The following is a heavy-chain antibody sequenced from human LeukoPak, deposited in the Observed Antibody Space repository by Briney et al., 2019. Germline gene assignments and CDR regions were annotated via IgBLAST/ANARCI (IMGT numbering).Heavy chain of an antibody. CDR2: MNPNSGNT. CDR1: GYTFTSYD. Sequence: ASMKVSCKASGYTFTSYDINWVRQATGQGLEWMGWMNPNSGNTGYAQKFQGRVTMTRNTSISTAYMELSSLRSEDTAVYYCARRGILTGYGDYWGQGTLVTVSS. D-gene: IGHD3-9*01. CDR3: ARRGILTGYGDY. V-gene: IGHV1-8*01. J-gene: IGHJ4*02.